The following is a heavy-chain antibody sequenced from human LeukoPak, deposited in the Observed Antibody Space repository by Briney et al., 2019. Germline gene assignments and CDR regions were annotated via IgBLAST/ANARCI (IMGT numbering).Heavy chain of an antibody. CDR2: IYYSGST. Sequence: SETLSLTCTVSGGSISSSSYYWGWIRQPPGKGLEWIGSIYYSGSTYYNPSLKSRVTISVDTSKNQFSLKLSSVTAADTAVYYCARSGSYWRYFDYWGQGTLVTVSS. J-gene: IGHJ4*02. V-gene: IGHV4-39*07. CDR3: ARSGSYWRYFDY. CDR1: GGSISSSSYY. D-gene: IGHD1-26*01.